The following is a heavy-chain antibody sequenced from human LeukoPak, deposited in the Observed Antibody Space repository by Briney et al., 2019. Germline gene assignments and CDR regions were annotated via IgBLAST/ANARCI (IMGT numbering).Heavy chain of an antibody. V-gene: IGHV3-33*01. CDR3: ARGGDSSSWYNWFDP. CDR2: IWYDGSNK. D-gene: IGHD6-13*01. CDR1: GFTFSSYG. Sequence: GRSLRLSCAASGFTFSSYGMHWVRQAPGKGLEWVAVIWYDGSNKYYADSVKGRVTISIDNSKNTLYLQMNSLRGEDTAVYYCARGGDSSSWYNWFDPWGQGTLVTVSS. J-gene: IGHJ5*02.